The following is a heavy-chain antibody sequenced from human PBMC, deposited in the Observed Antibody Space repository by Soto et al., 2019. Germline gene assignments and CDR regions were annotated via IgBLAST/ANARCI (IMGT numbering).Heavy chain of an antibody. Sequence: EVQLVESGGGLLQPGGSLTLSCTASGFTFSNYWMHWVRQAPGKGLVWVSRTKSDGSGTSYTDSVKGRFTISRDNAYNTLYLQMSNLRAEDTAVYYCARGGFDYGPWRMDVWGKGTTVIVSS. CDR2: TKSDGSGT. V-gene: IGHV3-74*01. CDR1: GFTFSNYW. J-gene: IGHJ6*04. CDR3: ARGGFDYGPWRMDV. D-gene: IGHD3-10*01.